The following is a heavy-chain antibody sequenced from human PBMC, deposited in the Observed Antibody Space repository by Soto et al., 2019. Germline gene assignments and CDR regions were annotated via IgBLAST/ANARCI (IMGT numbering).Heavy chain of an antibody. CDR1: GFTFSSYS. D-gene: IGHD1-1*01. Sequence: GGSLRLSCAASGFTFSSYSMNWVRQAPGKGLEWVSYTRYADSVKGRFTISRDNARNTLYLQMNNLRPEDTAMYYCARINEYNDYWGQGTLVTVSS. J-gene: IGHJ4*02. CDR3: ARINEYNDY. CDR2: TR. V-gene: IGHV3-21*05.